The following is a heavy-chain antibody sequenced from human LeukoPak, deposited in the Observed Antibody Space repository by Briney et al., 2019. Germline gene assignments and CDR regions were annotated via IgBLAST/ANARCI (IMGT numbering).Heavy chain of an antibody. CDR1: GFTFSNYD. D-gene: IGHD2-15*01. CDR3: ARDLTGGSSHDY. CDR2: ISSDASAI. J-gene: IGHJ4*02. V-gene: IGHV3-48*03. Sequence: GGSLRLSCAASGFTFSNYDMNWVRQAPGKGLEWVSYISSDASAIYYADSVKGRSTISRDNAKNSLYLQMNSLRAEDTAVYYCARDLTGGSSHDYWGQGTLVTVSS.